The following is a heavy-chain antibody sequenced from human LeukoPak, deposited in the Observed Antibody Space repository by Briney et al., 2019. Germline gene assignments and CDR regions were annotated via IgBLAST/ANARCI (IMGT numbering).Heavy chain of an antibody. CDR2: FYPSGSN. J-gene: IGHJ4*02. V-gene: IGHV4-4*07. CDR1: GGSISSYY. CDR3: ASSTTSCYVCFDF. Sequence: PSETLSLTCTVSGGSISSYYWSWIRQAAGKGLEWIGRFYPSGSNNYNPSLKSRVIMSVDTSKKQFSLKLNSVTAADTAVYYCASSTTSCYVCFDFWGQGTLVTVSS. D-gene: IGHD2-2*01.